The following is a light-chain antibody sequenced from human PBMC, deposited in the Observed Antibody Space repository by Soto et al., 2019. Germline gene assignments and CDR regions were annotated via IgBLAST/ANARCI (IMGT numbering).Light chain of an antibody. CDR3: QSFDSSDQV. V-gene: IGLV6-57*01. CDR1: SGSIASNY. Sequence: NFMLTQPHSVSESPGKTVTISCTRSSGSIASNYVQWYQQRPGSSPTTVIYEDTQRPSGVPDRFSGSIDSSSNSASLTISGLKNEDEADYYCQSFDSSDQVFGGGTKLTVL. CDR2: EDT. J-gene: IGLJ3*02.